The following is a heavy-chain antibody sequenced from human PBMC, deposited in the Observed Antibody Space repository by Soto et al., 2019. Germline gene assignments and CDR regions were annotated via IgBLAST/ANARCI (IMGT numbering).Heavy chain of an antibody. V-gene: IGHV3-74*01. CDR3: ARDKVVVVAATPYNWFDP. J-gene: IGHJ5*02. Sequence: PGGSLRLSCAASGFTFSSYWMHWVRQAPGKGLVWVSRINSDGSSTSYADSVKGRFTISRDNAKNTLYLQMNSLRAEDTAVYYCARDKVVVVAATPYNWFDPWGQGTLVTVSS. CDR1: GFTFSSYW. D-gene: IGHD2-15*01. CDR2: INSDGSST.